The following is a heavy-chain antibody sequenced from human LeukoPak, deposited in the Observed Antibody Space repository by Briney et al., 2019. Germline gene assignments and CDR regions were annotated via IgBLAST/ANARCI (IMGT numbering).Heavy chain of an antibody. V-gene: IGHV4-39*07. CDR3: ARDIEDTAMVTGSFDY. CDR2: IYYSGST. D-gene: IGHD5-18*01. J-gene: IGHJ4*02. Sequence: SETLSLTCTVSSGSISSSSYYWGWIRQPPGKGLEWIGSIYYSGSTYYNPSLKSRVTISVDTSKNQFSLKLSSVTAADTAVYYCARDIEDTAMVTGSFDYWGQGTLVTVSS. CDR1: SGSISSSSYY.